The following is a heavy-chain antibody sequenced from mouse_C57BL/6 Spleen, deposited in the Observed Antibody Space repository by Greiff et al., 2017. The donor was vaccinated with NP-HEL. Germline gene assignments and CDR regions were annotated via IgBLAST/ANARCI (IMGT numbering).Heavy chain of an antibody. CDR2: ISYSGST. CDR1: GYSITSDY. CDR3: ARYNYGSSSWYFDV. V-gene: IGHV3-8*01. D-gene: IGHD1-1*01. Sequence: EVNVVESGPGLAKPSQTLSLTCSVTGYSITSDYWNWIRKFPGNKLEYMGYISYSGSTYYNPSLKSRISITRDTSKNQYYLQLNSVTTEDTATYYCARYNYGSSSWYFDVWGTGTTVTVSS. J-gene: IGHJ1*03.